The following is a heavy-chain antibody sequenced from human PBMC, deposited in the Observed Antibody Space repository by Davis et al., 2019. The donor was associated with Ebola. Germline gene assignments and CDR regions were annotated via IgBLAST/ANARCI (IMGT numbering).Heavy chain of an antibody. CDR1: GYTFTGYY. CDR3: ARGGYCTGGVCYYFDY. V-gene: IGHV1-2*04. J-gene: IGHJ4*02. D-gene: IGHD2-8*02. CDR2: INPNSGGT. Sequence: ASVQVSCKASGYTFTGYYMHWVRQAPGQGLEWMGWINPNSGGTNYAQKFQGWVTMTRDTSISTAYMELSRLRSDDTAVYYCARGGYCTGGVCYYFDYWGQGTLVTVSS.